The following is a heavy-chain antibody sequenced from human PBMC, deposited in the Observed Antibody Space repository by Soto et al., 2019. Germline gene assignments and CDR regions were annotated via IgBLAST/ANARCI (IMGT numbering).Heavy chain of an antibody. CDR3: ARSTHYYGSSGYYFPQRFDY. CDR1: GFSLSNARMG. CDR2: IFSNDEK. V-gene: IGHV2-26*01. J-gene: IGHJ4*02. Sequence: SGPTLVNPTETLTLTCTVSGFSLSNARMGVSWIRQPPGKSLEWLAHIFSNDEKSYRTSLKSRLTISKDTSKSQVVLTMTNMDPVDTATYYCARSTHYYGSSGYYFPQRFDYWGQGTLVTVSS. D-gene: IGHD3-22*01.